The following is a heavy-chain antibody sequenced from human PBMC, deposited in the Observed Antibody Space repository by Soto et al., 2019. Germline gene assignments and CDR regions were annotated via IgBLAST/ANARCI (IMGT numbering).Heavy chain of an antibody. J-gene: IGHJ4*02. CDR3: ARGRITIFGVVTRFDY. V-gene: IGHV4-34*01. CDR2: INHSGST. D-gene: IGHD3-3*01. CDR1: GGSFSGYY. Sequence: PSSPLALTCAFSGGSFSGYYWSWIRQPPGKGLEWIGEINHSGSTNYNPSLKSRVTISVDTSKNQFSLKLSSVTAADTAVYYCARGRITIFGVVTRFDYWGQGTLVTVSS.